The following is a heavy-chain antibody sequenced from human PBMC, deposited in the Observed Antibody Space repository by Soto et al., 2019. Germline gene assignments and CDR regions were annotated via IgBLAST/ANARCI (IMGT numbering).Heavy chain of an antibody. D-gene: IGHD3-10*01. V-gene: IGHV3-74*01. J-gene: IGHJ6*04. CDR2: IDNAGTDS. CDR1: GFTLSGRS. CDR3: ARGWFGPDV. Sequence: EVQLVESGGGLIQTGGSLRLSCAASGFTLSGRSMHWVRQAPGKGLVWVSGIDNAGTDSTYADSVKGRFTSSRDNAKNMLYLQMNSLRVEDTAVYYCARGWFGPDVWGNGTTFTVFS.